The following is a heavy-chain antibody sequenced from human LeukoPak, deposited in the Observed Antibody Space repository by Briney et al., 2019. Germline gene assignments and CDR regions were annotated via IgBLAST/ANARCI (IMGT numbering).Heavy chain of an antibody. V-gene: IGHV1-8*02. Sequence: ASVKVSCKDSGYTFTSYDINWVRQATGQGLEWMGWMNPNSGNTGYAQKFQGRVTMTRNTSISTAYMELSSLRSEDTAVYYCARFAVPGIGGGEYYYYMDVWGKGTTVTISS. CDR2: MNPNSGNT. D-gene: IGHD2-21*01. J-gene: IGHJ6*03. CDR3: ARFAVPGIGGGEYYYYMDV. CDR1: GYTFTSYD.